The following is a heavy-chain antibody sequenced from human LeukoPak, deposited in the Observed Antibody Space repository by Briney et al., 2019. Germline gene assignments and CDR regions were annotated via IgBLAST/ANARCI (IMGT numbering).Heavy chain of an antibody. V-gene: IGHV1-2*02. Sequence: GASVKVSCKASGYTFTGYYMHWVRQAPGQGLEWMGWINPNSGGTNYAQKFQGRVTMTRDTSISTAYMELSRLRSDDTAVYYCARDNWNDNSYYYYMDVWGKGTTVTISS. CDR3: ARDNWNDNSYYYYMDV. D-gene: IGHD1-1*01. J-gene: IGHJ6*03. CDR2: INPNSGGT. CDR1: GYTFTGYY.